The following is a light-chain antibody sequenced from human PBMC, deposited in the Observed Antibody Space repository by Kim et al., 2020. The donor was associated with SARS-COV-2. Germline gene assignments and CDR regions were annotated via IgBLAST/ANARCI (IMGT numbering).Light chain of an antibody. CDR1: QSISNN. Sequence: VSPRERATHSCRSSQSISNNLAWYQQKPGQAPRLLIYGVSTRATDIPARFSGSGSGTDFTLTISSLQSEDFAVYYCQQYNNWPPNTFGQGTKLEI. V-gene: IGKV3-15*01. CDR2: GVS. J-gene: IGKJ2*01. CDR3: QQYNNWPPNT.